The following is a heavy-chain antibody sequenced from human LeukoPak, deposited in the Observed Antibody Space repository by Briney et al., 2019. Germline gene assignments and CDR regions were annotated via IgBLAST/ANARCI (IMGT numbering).Heavy chain of an antibody. CDR3: ALGYYDSSGFDY. Sequence: SETLSLTCAVYGGSFSGYYWSWIRQPPGKGLERIGEINHSGSTNYNPSLKSRVTISVDTSKNQFSLKLSSVTAADTAVYYCALGYYDSSGFDYWGQGTLVTVSS. CDR1: GGSFSGYY. CDR2: INHSGST. V-gene: IGHV4-34*01. J-gene: IGHJ4*02. D-gene: IGHD3-22*01.